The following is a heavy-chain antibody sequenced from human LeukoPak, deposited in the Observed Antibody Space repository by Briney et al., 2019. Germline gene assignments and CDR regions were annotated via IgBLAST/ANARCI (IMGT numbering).Heavy chain of an antibody. J-gene: IGHJ4*02. Sequence: TGGSLRLSCAASGNYWMHWVRQAPGEGLVWVSRIQGDGSNTNYADSVKGRFSISRDNAKNTVYLQMNSLRAEDTGIYYCARGTSAGGPISPFDFWGQGTVVTVSS. CDR3: ARGTSAGGPISPFDF. D-gene: IGHD6-13*01. CDR1: GNYW. V-gene: IGHV3-74*01. CDR2: IQGDGSNT.